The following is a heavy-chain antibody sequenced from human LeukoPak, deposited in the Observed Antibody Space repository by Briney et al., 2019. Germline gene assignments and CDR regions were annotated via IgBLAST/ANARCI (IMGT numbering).Heavy chain of an antibody. CDR2: INPNSGGT. CDR1: GYTFTGYY. J-gene: IGHJ4*02. V-gene: IGHV1-2*06. Sequence: ASVKVSCKASGYTFTGYYMHWVRQAPGQGLEWMGRINPNSGGTNYAQKFQGRVTMTRDASISTAYMELSRLRSDDTAVYYCARGPDSSGYYFDYWGQGTLVTVSS. D-gene: IGHD3-22*01. CDR3: ARGPDSSGYYFDY.